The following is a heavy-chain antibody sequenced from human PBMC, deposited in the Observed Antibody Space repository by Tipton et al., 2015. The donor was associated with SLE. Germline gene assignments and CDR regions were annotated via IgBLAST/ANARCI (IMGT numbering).Heavy chain of an antibody. CDR3: ANYHYDATGSQSVKF. CDR2: IYYSGST. CDR1: GGSISSGSYY. Sequence: LRLSCTVSGGSISSGSYYWSWIRQPPGKGLEWIGYIYYSGSTNYNPSLLGRVTISVDPSRNHFSLRLTSVTAADTAVYYCANYHYDATGSQSVKFWGQGALVTVSS. V-gene: IGHV4-61*03. J-gene: IGHJ4*02. D-gene: IGHD3-16*01.